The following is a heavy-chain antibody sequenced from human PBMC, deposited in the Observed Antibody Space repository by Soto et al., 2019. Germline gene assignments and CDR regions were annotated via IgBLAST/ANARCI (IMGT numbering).Heavy chain of an antibody. Sequence: PSETLSLTCAVSGGSISSGGYSWSWIRQPPGKGLEWIGYIYHSGSTYYNPSLKSRVTISVDRSKNQFSLKLSSVTAADTAVYYCARVGYCGGDCSFPDYWGQGTLVTVS. CDR3: ARVGYCGGDCSFPDY. J-gene: IGHJ4*02. V-gene: IGHV4-30-2*01. CDR2: IYHSGST. D-gene: IGHD2-21*02. CDR1: GGSISSGGYS.